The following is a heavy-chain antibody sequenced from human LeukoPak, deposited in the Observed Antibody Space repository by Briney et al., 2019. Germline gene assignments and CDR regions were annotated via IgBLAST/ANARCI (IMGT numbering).Heavy chain of an antibody. J-gene: IGHJ4*02. V-gene: IGHV3-30-3*01. CDR2: TSSDLNVK. D-gene: IGHD3-10*01. Sequence: GGSLKLSCAASGFTFRNYVIHWVRQAPGKGLEWVAVTSSDLNVKLYADSVKGRFTISRDNSRSTLYLQMNSLRPEDTAIYYCAREGYYGSGSPPSLYFDYWGQGTLVTVSS. CDR1: GFTFRNYV. CDR3: AREGYYGSGSPPSLYFDY.